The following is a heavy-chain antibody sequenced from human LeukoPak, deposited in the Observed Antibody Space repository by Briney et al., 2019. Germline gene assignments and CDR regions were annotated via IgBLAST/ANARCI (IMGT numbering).Heavy chain of an antibody. CDR1: GFTVSSNY. CDR2: IYSGGST. D-gene: IGHD6-19*01. Sequence: GGSLRLSCAASGFTVSSNYMSWVRQDPGKGLEWVSLIYSGGSTYYADSVKGRFTISRDNSKDTLYLQMNSLRAEDTAVYYCVRDLVPGSGWVRAEYFQHWGQGTLVTVSS. CDR3: VRDLVPGSGWVRAEYFQH. V-gene: IGHV3-53*01. J-gene: IGHJ1*01.